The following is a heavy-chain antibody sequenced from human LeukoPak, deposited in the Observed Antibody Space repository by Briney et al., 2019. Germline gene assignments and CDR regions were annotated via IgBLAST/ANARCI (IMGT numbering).Heavy chain of an antibody. D-gene: IGHD6-19*01. CDR3: ARGYSSGWYHYYYYYYGMDV. CDR1: GYTFTGYY. V-gene: IGHV1-2*04. J-gene: IGHJ6*02. Sequence: ASVKVSCKASGYTFTGYYMHWVRQAPGQGLEWMGWINPNSGGTNYAQKFQGWVNMTRDTSISTAYMELSRLRSDDTAVYYCARGYSSGWYHYYYYYYGMDVWGQGTTVTVSS. CDR2: INPNSGGT.